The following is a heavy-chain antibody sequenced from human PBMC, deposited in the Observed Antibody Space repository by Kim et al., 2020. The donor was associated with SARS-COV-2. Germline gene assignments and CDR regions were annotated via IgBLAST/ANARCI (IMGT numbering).Heavy chain of an antibody. CDR2: INYNSGRI. CDR1: GFSFDDSA. V-gene: IGHV3-9*01. D-gene: IGHD6-25*01. Sequence: GGSLRLSCATSGFSFDDSAMHWVRQAPGKGLEWVSGINYNSGRIGYADSVKGRFTISRDNAKNSLYLQMNSLRDEDTALYYCAKARLTDSNWLDPWGQGTLVTVSS. CDR3: AKARLTDSNWLDP. J-gene: IGHJ5*02.